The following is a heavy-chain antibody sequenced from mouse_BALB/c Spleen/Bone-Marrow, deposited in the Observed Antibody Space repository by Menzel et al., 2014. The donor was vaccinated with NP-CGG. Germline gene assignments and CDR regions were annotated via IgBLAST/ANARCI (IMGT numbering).Heavy chain of an antibody. CDR3: ARKGADYEDY. J-gene: IGHJ2*01. CDR2: INPSNGRT. V-gene: IGHV1S81*02. CDR1: GYTFTSYW. Sequence: VHLVESGAELVKPGASVELSCKASGYTFTSYWMHWVKQRPGQGLEWIGEINPSNGRTNYNEKFKTKATLTVDKSSNTAYMQLSRLTSEDSAVYYCARKGADYEDYWGQGTTLTVSS. D-gene: IGHD2-4*01.